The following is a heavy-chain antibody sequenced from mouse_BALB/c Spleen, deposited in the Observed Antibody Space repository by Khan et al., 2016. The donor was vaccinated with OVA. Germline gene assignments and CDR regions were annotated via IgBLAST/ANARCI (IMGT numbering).Heavy chain of an antibody. J-gene: IGHJ4*01. CDR1: GYTFTNYG. V-gene: IGHV9-3-1*01. CDR2: INTYTGEP. Sequence: QIQLVQSGPELKKPGETVKISCKASGYTFTNYGMNWVKKAPGKGLKWMGWINTYTGEPTYADDFKGRVAFSLENSASTAYLQINNLKTDDTATXFCARPPYFSYCRVFWGQGTSITVSS. D-gene: IGHD2-14*01. CDR3: ARPPYFSYCRVF.